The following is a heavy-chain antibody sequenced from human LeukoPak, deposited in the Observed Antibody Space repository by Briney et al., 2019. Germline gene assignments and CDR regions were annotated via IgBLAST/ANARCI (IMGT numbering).Heavy chain of an antibody. V-gene: IGHV4-38-2*02. J-gene: IGHJ5*02. CDR1: GYSISSGYY. CDR3: ARLAAAGRSNWFDP. D-gene: IGHD6-13*01. CDR2: IDHSGST. Sequence: PSETLSLTCSVSGYSISSGYYWGWIRQPPGKGLEWIGSIDHSGSTYYNPSLKSRVTISVVTSKNQFSLKLSSVTAADTAVYYCARLAAAGRSNWFDPWGQGTLVTVSS.